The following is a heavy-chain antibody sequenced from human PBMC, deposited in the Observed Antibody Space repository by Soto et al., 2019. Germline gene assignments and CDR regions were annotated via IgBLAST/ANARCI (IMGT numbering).Heavy chain of an antibody. CDR1: GYKFTTYF. D-gene: IGHD2-15*01. V-gene: IGHV1-46*01. CDR3: VRGYCTTSPCSGDFQF. CDR2: IHPSGDT. J-gene: IGHJ1*01. Sequence: QVQLVQSGAELKKPGASVKVACKASGYKFTTYFIQWVRQAPGQGLEWMGMIHPSGDTGYAQKFRGRVTMTLDTSTTTADMELRNLTSEDTAVYFSVRGYCTTSPCSGDFQFCGQGTLVTVSS.